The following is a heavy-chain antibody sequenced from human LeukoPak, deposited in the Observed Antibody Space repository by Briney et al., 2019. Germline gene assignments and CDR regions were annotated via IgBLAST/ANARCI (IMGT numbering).Heavy chain of an antibody. CDR2: ISFDGTIK. Sequence: GGSLRLSCAASGFILSPYSMHWVRQAPGKGLEWVAVISFDGTIKYYGDSVNGRFTISRDNAKNTLYLQMNSLRGEDTAVYYCAKDIDGSGNNDGVIFGYWGQGTLVTVSS. CDR3: AKDIDGSGNNDGVIFGY. V-gene: IGHV3-30-3*01. D-gene: IGHD3-10*01. CDR1: GFILSPYS. J-gene: IGHJ4*02.